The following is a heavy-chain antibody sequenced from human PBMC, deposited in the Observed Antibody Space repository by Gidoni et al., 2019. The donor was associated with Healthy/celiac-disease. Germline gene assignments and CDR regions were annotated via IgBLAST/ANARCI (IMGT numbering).Heavy chain of an antibody. J-gene: IGHJ1*01. CDR1: GYTFTSYG. CDR3: ARFRDYGDYGMPLQH. Sequence: QVQLVQSGAEVNKPGASVKVSCKASGYTFTSYGISWVRQAPGQGLEWMGWISAYNGNTNYAQKLQGRVTMTTDTSTSTAYMELRSLRSDDTAVYYCARFRDYGDYGMPLQHWGQGTLVTVSS. V-gene: IGHV1-18*01. CDR2: ISAYNGNT. D-gene: IGHD4-17*01.